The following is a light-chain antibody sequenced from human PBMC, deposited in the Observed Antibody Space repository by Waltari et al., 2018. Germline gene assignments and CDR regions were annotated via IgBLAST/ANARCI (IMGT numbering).Light chain of an antibody. J-gene: IGKJ4*01. CDR3: QQFHSLLT. Sequence: DIQMTQSPSYLSASVGDSVTITCQASQDINNYLNWYQQKPGKAPKLLIYDASNLETGVPSRFSGSGSGTTFTFTISSLQPEDIATYYCQQFHSLLTFGGGTKVEIK. CDR2: DAS. CDR1: QDINNY. V-gene: IGKV1-33*01.